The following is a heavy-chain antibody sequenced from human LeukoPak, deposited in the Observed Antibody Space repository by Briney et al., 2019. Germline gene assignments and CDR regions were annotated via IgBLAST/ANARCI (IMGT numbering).Heavy chain of an antibody. J-gene: IGHJ2*01. V-gene: IGHV3-7*01. CDR2: INQDGSEK. CDR1: GFTFSTYW. Sequence: PGGSLRLSCAASGFTFSTYWMSWVRQAPGKGLEWVANINQDGSEKNYVDSVKGRFTISRDNAKNSLYLQMNSLRAEDTAVYYCARDSAPHHSSGFPNWYFDLWGRGTLVTVSS. D-gene: IGHD3-22*01. CDR3: ARDSAPHHSSGFPNWYFDL.